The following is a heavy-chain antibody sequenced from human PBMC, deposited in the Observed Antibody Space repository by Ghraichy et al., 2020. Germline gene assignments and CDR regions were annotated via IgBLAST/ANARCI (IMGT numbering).Heavy chain of an antibody. V-gene: IGHV3-7*01. CDR2: IKYDGSAE. J-gene: IGHJ4*02. CDR3: ASGWGRFDS. D-gene: IGHD2-21*02. CDR1: GFAYNSYW. Sequence: GGSLRLSCAASGFAYNSYWMNWVRQAPGKGLEWVASIKYDGSAEYYVDSVKGRFAISRDNAKNSLFLQMNSLRAEDTAVYYCASGWGRFDSWGQGTLVTVSS.